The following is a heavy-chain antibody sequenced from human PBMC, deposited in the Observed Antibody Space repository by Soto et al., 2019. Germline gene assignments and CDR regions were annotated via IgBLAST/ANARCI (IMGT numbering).Heavy chain of an antibody. J-gene: IGHJ6*02. V-gene: IGHV1-18*01. CDR3: XXXXXXXXXXXXXX. CDR2: ISVYNGNT. Sequence: QVQLVQSGAEVKKPGASVKVSCKASGYTFTSYGISWVRQAPGQGLEWMGWISVYNGNTNYAQKLQGRVTMTTDTSXSXAYMXXXXXXXXXXXXXXXXXXXXXXXXXXXXXXGQGTTVTVSS. CDR1: GYTFTSYG.